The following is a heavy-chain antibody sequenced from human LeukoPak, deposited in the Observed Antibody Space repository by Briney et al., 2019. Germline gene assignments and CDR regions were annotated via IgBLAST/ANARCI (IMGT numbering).Heavy chain of an antibody. CDR3: AREVVGRFYDRGGPGAFDY. Sequence: GGSLRLSCAASGFTFSSYWMHWVRQAPGKGLVWVSRINSDGSSTSYADSVKGRFAISRDNAKNTLSLQMNSLRAEDTAVYYCAREVVGRFYDRGGPGAFDYWGQGTLVTVFS. D-gene: IGHD5/OR15-5a*01. V-gene: IGHV3-74*01. CDR2: INSDGSST. J-gene: IGHJ4*02. CDR1: GFTFSSYW.